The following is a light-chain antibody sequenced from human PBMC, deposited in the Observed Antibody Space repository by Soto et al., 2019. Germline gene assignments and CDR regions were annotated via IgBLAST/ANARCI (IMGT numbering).Light chain of an antibody. Sequence: QSALTQPASVSGSPGQSITISCTGTSSDVGGYDYVSWYQQHPGKAPKRIIFDVSDRPFGVSDRFSGSKSGNTASLAISGLQAEDEADYYCSSYTSASPLGVFGTGTKLTVL. J-gene: IGLJ1*01. CDR2: DVS. CDR3: SSYTSASPLGV. V-gene: IGLV2-14*03. CDR1: SSDVGGYDY.